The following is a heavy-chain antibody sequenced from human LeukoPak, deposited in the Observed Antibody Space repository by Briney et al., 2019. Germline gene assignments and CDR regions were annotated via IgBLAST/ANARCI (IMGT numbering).Heavy chain of an antibody. CDR2: INPSGGST. CDR3: ARDSRDGEYYYGMDV. J-gene: IGHJ6*02. CDR1: GYTFTSYY. V-gene: IGHV1-46*01. Sequence: APVKVSCKASGYTFTSYYMHWVRQAPGQGLEWMGIINPSGGSTSYAQKFQGRVTMTRDTSTSTVYMELSSLRSEDTAVYYCARDSRDGEYYYGMDVWGQGTTVTVSS.